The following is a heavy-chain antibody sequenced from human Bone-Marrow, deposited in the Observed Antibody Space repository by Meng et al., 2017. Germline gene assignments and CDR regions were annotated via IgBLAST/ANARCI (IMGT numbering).Heavy chain of an antibody. Sequence: ASVKVSCKASGYTFPDYWLLWWRRAPRQGLEWMGRSNPKSGDTHYAQRFQGRVTMTGDTSISTAYMELSGLRSDDTAMYYCAGDEDISEASKLFGDYWGQGTLVTVSS. D-gene: IGHD2-15*01. CDR3: AGDEDISEASKLFGDY. CDR1: GYTFPDYW. J-gene: IGHJ4*02. V-gene: IGHV1-2*06. CDR2: SNPKSGDT.